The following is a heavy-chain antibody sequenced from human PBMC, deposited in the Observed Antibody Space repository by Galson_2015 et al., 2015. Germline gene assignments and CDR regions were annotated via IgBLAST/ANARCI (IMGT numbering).Heavy chain of an antibody. V-gene: IGHV1-18*01. Sequence: SVKVSCKASGYTFTSYGISWVRQAPGQGLEWMGWISGNNGNTNYAQKLQGRVTITTDTSTSTAYMELRSLRSDDTAVYYCARDYYDSSGYYRRYYFDYWGQGTLVTVSS. CDR3: ARDYYDSSGYYRRYYFDY. CDR1: GYTFTSYG. J-gene: IGHJ4*02. CDR2: ISGNNGNT. D-gene: IGHD3-22*01.